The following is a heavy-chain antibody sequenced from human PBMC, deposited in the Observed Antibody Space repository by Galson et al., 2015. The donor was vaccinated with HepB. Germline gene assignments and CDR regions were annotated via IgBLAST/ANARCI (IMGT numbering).Heavy chain of an antibody. V-gene: IGHV3-33*01. CDR3: ARSGPREYQQVYFDY. CDR1: GFTFSSYG. Sequence: SLRLSCAASGFTFSSYGMHWVRQAPGKGLEWVAVIWYDGSNKYYADSVKGRFTISRDNSKNTLYLQMNSLRAEDTAVYYCARSGPREYQQVYFDYWGQGTLVTVSS. D-gene: IGHD2-2*01. CDR2: IWYDGSNK. J-gene: IGHJ4*02.